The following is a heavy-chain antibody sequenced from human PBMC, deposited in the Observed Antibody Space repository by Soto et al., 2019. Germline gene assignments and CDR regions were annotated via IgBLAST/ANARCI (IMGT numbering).Heavy chain of an antibody. V-gene: IGHV4-30-4*01. CDR2: IYYSGST. CDR3: ARADIVVVPAAIQGNWFDP. J-gene: IGHJ5*02. Sequence: PSETLSLTCTVSGGSISSGDYYWSWIRQPPGKGLEWIGYIYYSGSTYYNPSLKSRVTISVDTSKNQFSLKLSSVTAADTAVYYCARADIVVVPAAIQGNWFDPWGQGTLVTV. D-gene: IGHD2-2*01. CDR1: GGSISSGDYY.